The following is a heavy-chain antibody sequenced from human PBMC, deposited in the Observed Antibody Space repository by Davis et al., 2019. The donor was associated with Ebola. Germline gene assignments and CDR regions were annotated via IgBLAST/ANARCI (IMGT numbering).Heavy chain of an antibody. CDR3: ARDPYGAYGMDV. V-gene: IGHV3-48*02. D-gene: IGHD4/OR15-4a*01. CDR2: ISSGGSTI. CDR1: GFPFSSYT. Sequence: PGKSLKISCAASGFPFSSYTMNWVRQAPGKGLEWVSYISSGGSTIYYADSLKGRFTISRDNAKNSLYLQMNSLRDEEAAVYYCARDPYGAYGMDVWGHGTTVTVSS. J-gene: IGHJ6*02.